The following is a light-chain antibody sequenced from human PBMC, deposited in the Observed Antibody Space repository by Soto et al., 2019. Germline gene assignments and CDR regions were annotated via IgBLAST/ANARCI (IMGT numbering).Light chain of an antibody. CDR2: AAS. J-gene: IGKJ1*01. CDR1: QSISSY. V-gene: IGKV1-39*01. CDR3: QKYNSAPRT. Sequence: DIQMTQYQSSLSASVGDRVNITCRASQSISSYLNWYQQKPGKAPKLLIYAASSLQSGVPSRFSGSGSGTDFTLTISSLQPEDVATYYCQKYNSAPRTFGQGTNVDIK.